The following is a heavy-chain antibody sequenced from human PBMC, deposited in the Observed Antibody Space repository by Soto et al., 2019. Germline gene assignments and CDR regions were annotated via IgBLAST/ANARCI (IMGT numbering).Heavy chain of an antibody. D-gene: IGHD6-19*01. J-gene: IGHJ4*02. CDR1: GGSISSSSYY. V-gene: IGHV4-39*07. CDR2: IYYSGST. CDR3: ASYSSGWYDVSY. Sequence: SETLSLTCTVSGGSISSSSYYWGWIRQPPGKGLEWIGSIYYSGSTNYNPSLKSRVTISVDTSKNQFSLKLSSVTAADTAVYYCASYSSGWYDVSYWGQGTLVTVSS.